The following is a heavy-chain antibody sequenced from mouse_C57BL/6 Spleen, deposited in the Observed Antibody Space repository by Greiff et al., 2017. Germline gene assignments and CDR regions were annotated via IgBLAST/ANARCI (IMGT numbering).Heavy chain of an antibody. CDR1: GYTFTSYW. V-gene: IGHV1-52*01. J-gene: IGHJ3*01. D-gene: IGHD2-3*01. CDR2: IDPSDSET. CDR3: ASDEGYWFAY. Sequence: QVQLQQPGAELVRPGSSVKLSCKASGYTFTSYWMHWVKQRPIQGLEWIGNIDPSDSETHYNQKFKDKATLTVDKSSSPAYMQLSSLTAEDSAVYYCASDEGYWFAYWGQGTLVTVSA.